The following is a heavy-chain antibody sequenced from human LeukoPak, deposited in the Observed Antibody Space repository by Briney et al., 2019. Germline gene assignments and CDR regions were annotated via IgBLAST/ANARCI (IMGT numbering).Heavy chain of an antibody. CDR1: GFTFSSYE. CDR2: ISSSGSTI. CDR3: ARGSHYYGSGSLDN. D-gene: IGHD3-10*01. V-gene: IGHV3-48*03. Sequence: PGGSLRLSCAASGFTFSSYEMNWVRQAPGKGLEWVSYISSSGSTIYYADSVKGRFTISRDNAKNSLYLQMNSLRAEDTAVYYCARGSHYYGSGSLDNWGQGTLVTVSS. J-gene: IGHJ4*02.